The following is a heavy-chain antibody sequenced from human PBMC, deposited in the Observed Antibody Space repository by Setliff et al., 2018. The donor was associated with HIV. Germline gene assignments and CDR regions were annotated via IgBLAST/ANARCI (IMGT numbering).Heavy chain of an antibody. CDR3: ARSYNGVPHT. Sequence: PSETLSLTCTVSGGSISSSSYYWGWIRQPPGKGLEWIGSIYYSGSTYYNPSLKSRVTISVDTSKNQFSLKLSSVTAADTAVYYCARSYNGVPHTWGQGMLVTVSS. V-gene: IGHV4-39*07. CDR1: GGSISSSSYY. CDR2: IYYSGST. J-gene: IGHJ5*02. D-gene: IGHD2-8*01.